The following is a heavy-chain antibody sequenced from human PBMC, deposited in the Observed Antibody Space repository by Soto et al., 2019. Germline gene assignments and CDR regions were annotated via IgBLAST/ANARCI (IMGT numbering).Heavy chain of an antibody. CDR1: GGSISSSIYY. V-gene: IGHV4-39*01. J-gene: IGHJ5*02. CDR2: IYYSGST. CDR3: ARGGWNDFRWFDP. Sequence: SQTLSLTCTVSGGSISSSIYYWGWIRQPPGKGLEWIGSIYYSGSTYYNPSLKSRVTISVDTSKNQFSLKLSSVTAADTAVYYCARGGWNDFRWFDPWGQGTLVTVSS. D-gene: IGHD1-1*01.